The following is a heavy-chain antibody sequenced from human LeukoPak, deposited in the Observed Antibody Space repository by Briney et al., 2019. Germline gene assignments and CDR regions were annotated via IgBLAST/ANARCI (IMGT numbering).Heavy chain of an antibody. D-gene: IGHD3-3*01. Sequence: PSETLSLTCAVYGGSFSGYYWSWIRQPPGKGLEWIGEINHSGSTNYNPSLKSRVTISVDTSKNQFSLKLSSVTAADTAVYYCAGGPPGNFYDFGGKTPRAFDIWGQGKMVTVSS. CDR1: GGSFSGYY. J-gene: IGHJ3*02. CDR3: AGGPPGNFYDFGGKTPRAFDI. CDR2: INHSGST. V-gene: IGHV4-34*01.